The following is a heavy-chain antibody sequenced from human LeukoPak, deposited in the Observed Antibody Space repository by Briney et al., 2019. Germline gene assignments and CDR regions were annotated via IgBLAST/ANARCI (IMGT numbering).Heavy chain of an antibody. J-gene: IGHJ2*01. CDR3: ARSSGVNWYFDL. CDR2: IYYSGST. V-gene: IGHV4-59*01. Sequence: SETLSLTCTVSGSSISSYYWSWIRQPPGKGLEWIGYIYYSGSTDYNPSLKSRVTISVDTSKNQFSLKLSSVTAADTAVYYCARSSGVNWYFDLWGRGTLVTVSS. CDR1: GSSISSYY. D-gene: IGHD2-8*01.